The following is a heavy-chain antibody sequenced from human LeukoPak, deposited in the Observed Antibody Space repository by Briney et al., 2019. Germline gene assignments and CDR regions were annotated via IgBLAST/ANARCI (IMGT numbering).Heavy chain of an antibody. J-gene: IGHJ4*02. D-gene: IGHD6-19*01. CDR3: AKRIAVAGPYFDY. V-gene: IGHV3-23*01. Sequence: GGSLRLSCAASGFTFSSYAMSWVRQAPGKGLEWVAAISGSGGSTYYADSVKGRFTISRDNSKNTLYLQMNSLRAEDTAVYFCAKRIAVAGPYFDYWGQGTLVTVSS. CDR2: ISGSGGST. CDR1: GFTFSSYA.